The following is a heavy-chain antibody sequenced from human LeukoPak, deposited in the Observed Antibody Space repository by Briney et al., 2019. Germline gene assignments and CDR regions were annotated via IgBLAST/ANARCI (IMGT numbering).Heavy chain of an antibody. CDR2: INSDGSST. J-gene: IGHJ4*02. Sequence: GGSLRLSCAASGFTFSSYWMHWVRQAPGKGLVWVSRINSDGSSTSYADSVKGRFTISRDNAKNTLYLQMNSLRAEDTAVYYCAWGSPDFWSGYLIDYWGQGTLVTVSS. CDR3: AWGSPDFWSGYLIDY. CDR1: GFTFSSYW. D-gene: IGHD3-3*01. V-gene: IGHV3-74*01.